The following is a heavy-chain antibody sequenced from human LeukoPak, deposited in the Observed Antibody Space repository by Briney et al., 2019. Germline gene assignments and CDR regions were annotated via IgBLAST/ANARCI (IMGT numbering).Heavy chain of an antibody. CDR1: GFTFSSYA. D-gene: IGHD3-10*01. V-gene: IGHV3-23*01. CDR2: ISGSGGST. Sequence: GGSLRLSCAASGFTFSSYAMSWVRQAPGKGLEWVSAISGSGGSTYYADSVKGRFTISRDNSKNTLYLQMNSLRAEDTAVYYCAKIWVSGSYYMDYYYGMDVWGQGTTVTVSS. CDR3: AKIWVSGSYYMDYYYGMDV. J-gene: IGHJ6*02.